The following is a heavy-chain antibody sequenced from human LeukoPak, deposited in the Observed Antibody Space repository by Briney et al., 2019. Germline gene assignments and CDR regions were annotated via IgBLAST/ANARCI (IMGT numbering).Heavy chain of an antibody. V-gene: IGHV4-34*01. J-gene: IGHJ4*02. CDR1: GGSFSGYY. CDR3: TRRWYYDGSGYYDY. D-gene: IGHD3-22*01. CDR2: VYYSGST. Sequence: SETLSLTCAVYGGSFSGYYWSWIRQPPGKGLEWIGSVYYSGSTYYNPSLKSRVTISVDTSKNQFSLKLSSVTAADTAVYYCTRRWYYDGSGYYDYWGQGTLVTVSP.